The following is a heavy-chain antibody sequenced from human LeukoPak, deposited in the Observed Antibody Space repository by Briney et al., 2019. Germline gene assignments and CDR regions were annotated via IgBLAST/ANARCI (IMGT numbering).Heavy chain of an antibody. CDR3: ARDASDIVVVPAAVGPIDL. CDR1: GFTFSAYA. V-gene: IGHV3-64*01. D-gene: IGHD2-2*01. J-gene: IGHJ5*02. Sequence: PGGSLRLSCVASGFTFSAYAMYWVRRTPGKGLEYASAISGNGVSTHYATSVKGRFTISRDNSKNTLYLQMGSLRDEDMAVYYCARDASDIVVVPAAVGPIDLWGQGTLVTVSS. CDR2: ISGNGVST.